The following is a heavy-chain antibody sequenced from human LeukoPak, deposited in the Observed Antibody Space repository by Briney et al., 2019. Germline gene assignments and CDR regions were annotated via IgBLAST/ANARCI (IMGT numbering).Heavy chain of an antibody. CDR1: GFTFSSYA. CDR2: ISGSGSST. Sequence: GGSLRLSCAASGFTFSSYAMSWVRQAPGKGLEWVSSISGSGSSTYYADSVKGRFTISRDNSKNTLYLQMNSLRAEDTAVYYCAKDRRDIVVVPAATVPDYWGQGTLVTVSS. J-gene: IGHJ4*02. V-gene: IGHV3-23*01. D-gene: IGHD2-2*01. CDR3: AKDRRDIVVVPAATVPDY.